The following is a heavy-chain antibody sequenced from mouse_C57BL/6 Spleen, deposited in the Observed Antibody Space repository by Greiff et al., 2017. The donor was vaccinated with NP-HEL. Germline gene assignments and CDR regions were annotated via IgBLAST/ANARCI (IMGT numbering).Heavy chain of an antibody. CDR2: INPGSGGT. J-gene: IGHJ2*01. CDR3: ARSYGNYFDY. Sequence: VQVVESGAELVRPGTSVKVSCKASGYAFTNYLIEWVKQRPGQGLEWIGVINPGSGGTNYNEKFKGKATLTADKSSSTAYMQLSSLTSEDSAVYFCARSYGNYFDYWGQGTTLTVSS. V-gene: IGHV1-54*01. CDR1: GYAFTNYL. D-gene: IGHD2-1*01.